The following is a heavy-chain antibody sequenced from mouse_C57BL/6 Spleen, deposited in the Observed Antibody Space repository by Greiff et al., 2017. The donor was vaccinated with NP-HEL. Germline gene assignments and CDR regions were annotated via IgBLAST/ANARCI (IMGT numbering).Heavy chain of an antibody. CDR3: ARASTIVKTAWFAY. J-gene: IGHJ3*01. CDR1: GFSLSTFGMG. Sequence: QVTLKESGPGILQPSQTLSLTCSFSGFSLSTFGMGVGWIRQPSGKGLEWLAHIWWDDDKYYNPALKSRLTISKDTSKNQVFLKIANVDTADTATYYCARASTIVKTAWFAYWGQGTLVTVSA. V-gene: IGHV8-8*01. CDR2: IWWDDDK. D-gene: IGHD2-5*01.